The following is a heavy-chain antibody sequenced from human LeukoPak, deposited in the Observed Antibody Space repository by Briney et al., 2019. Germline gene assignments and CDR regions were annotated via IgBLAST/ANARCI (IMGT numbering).Heavy chain of an antibody. D-gene: IGHD3-16*02. CDR3: ARDNSVGDIAWWFDP. Sequence: ASVKVSCKASGYTFTNYGISWVRQAPGQGLQWMGWISVNNADTNYAQNFQGRVTLTTDTSTGTAYMELRSLRSDDTAVYYCARDNSVGDIAWWFDPWGQGTLVTVSS. V-gene: IGHV1-18*01. J-gene: IGHJ5*02. CDR2: ISVNNADT. CDR1: GYTFTNYG.